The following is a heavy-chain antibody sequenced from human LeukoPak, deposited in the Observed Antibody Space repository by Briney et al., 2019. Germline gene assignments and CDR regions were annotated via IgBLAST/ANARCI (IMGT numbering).Heavy chain of an antibody. CDR1: GFTFSSYA. CDR2: ISYDGSNK. CDR3: ARVAYCSLNYYCGMDV. Sequence: GGSLRLSCAASGFTFSSYAMHWVRQAPGKGLEWVAVISYDGSNKYYADSVKGRFTFSRDNSKNTLYLQMNSLRAEDTAVYYCARVAYCSLNYYCGMDVWGEGTTVAVSS. V-gene: IGHV3-30-3*01. D-gene: IGHD1-26*01. J-gene: IGHJ6*04.